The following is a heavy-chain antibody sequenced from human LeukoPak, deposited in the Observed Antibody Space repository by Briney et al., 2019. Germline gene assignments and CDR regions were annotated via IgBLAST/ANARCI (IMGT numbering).Heavy chain of an antibody. CDR1: GGSISSGDYY. V-gene: IGHV4-30-4*01. CDR2: IYYSGST. Sequence: SQTLSLTCTVSGGSISSGDYYWSWIRQPPGKGLEWIGYIYYSGSTYYNTSLKSRVTISVDTSKNQFSLKLSSVTAADTAVYYCARGKWELTVGMDVWGQGTTVTVSS. CDR3: ARGKWELTVGMDV. D-gene: IGHD1-26*01. J-gene: IGHJ6*02.